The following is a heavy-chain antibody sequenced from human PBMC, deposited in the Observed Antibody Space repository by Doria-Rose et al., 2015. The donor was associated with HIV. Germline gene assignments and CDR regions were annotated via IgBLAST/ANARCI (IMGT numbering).Heavy chain of an antibody. D-gene: IGHD6-6*01. CDR2: INDSGST. Sequence: VPLQQWGAGLLKPSETLSLTCGVYGGSFSGYYWAWIRQPPGKGLEWIGEINDSGSTNYSPSLKSRVTISVDTSKSQFSLKLSSVPAADTAVYYCARERPRLDYWGQGTMLTGSS. J-gene: IGHJ4*02. V-gene: IGHV4-34*01. CDR3: ARERPRLDY. CDR1: GGSFSGYY.